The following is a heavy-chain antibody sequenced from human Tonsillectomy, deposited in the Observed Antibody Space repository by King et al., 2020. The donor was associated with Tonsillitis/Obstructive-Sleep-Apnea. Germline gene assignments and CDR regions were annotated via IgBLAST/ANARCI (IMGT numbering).Heavy chain of an antibody. J-gene: IGHJ6*03. V-gene: IGHV3-30*04. CDR1: GFTLSTYA. CDR3: VRDFSSDPTYDPRSYYYCMGV. CDR2: ISYDGSSK. Sequence: VQLVESGGGVVQPGRSLRLSCAASGFTLSTYAIHWVRQAPGKGLEWVAVISYDGSSKCYADSVKGRFTISRDNSKNTLYLQMNSLRAEDTAVYYCVRDFSSDPTYDPRSYYYCMGVWGKGPTVTVSS. D-gene: IGHD3-3*01.